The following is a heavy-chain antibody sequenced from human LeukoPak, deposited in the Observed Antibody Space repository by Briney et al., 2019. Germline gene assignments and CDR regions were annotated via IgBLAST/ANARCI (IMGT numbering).Heavy chain of an antibody. CDR2: ISGDGSGT. CDR1: GFTFRKYW. CDR3: ARASAGAFDY. D-gene: IGHD6-19*01. Sequence: AGGSLRLSCAASGFTFRKYWMHWVRQAPGKGLVWVSRISGDGSGTDYADSVKGRFTISRDNAKNTLYLQMNSLRAEDTAVYYCARASAGAFDYWGQGTLVTVSS. V-gene: IGHV3-74*01. J-gene: IGHJ4*02.